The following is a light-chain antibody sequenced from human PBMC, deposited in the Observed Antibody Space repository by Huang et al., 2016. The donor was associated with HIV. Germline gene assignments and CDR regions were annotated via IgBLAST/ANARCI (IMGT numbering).Light chain of an antibody. J-gene: IGKJ1*01. Sequence: EIVLTQSPATLSLSPGERATLSCRASQSVSSYLAWYQQKPGQAPRLLISDASNRATGIPARFSGSGSGTDFTLTISSLEPEDFAVYHCQQRSNWPRTFGQGTKVEIK. CDR2: DAS. CDR1: QSVSSY. V-gene: IGKV3-11*01. CDR3: QQRSNWPRT.